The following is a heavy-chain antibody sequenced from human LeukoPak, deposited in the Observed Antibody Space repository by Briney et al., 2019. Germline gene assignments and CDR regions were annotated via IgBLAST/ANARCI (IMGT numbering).Heavy chain of an antibody. V-gene: IGHV1-2*02. CDR3: ARALRYCSSTSCSLAHYYYYMDV. CDR2: INPNSGGT. Sequence: GASVKVSCQASGYTFTGYYMHWVRHAPGQGLEWMGWINPNSGGTNYAQKFQGRVTMTRDTSISTAYMELSRLRSDDTAVYYCARALRYCSSTSCSLAHYYYYMDVWGKGTTVTVSS. J-gene: IGHJ6*03. D-gene: IGHD2-2*01. CDR1: GYTFTGYY.